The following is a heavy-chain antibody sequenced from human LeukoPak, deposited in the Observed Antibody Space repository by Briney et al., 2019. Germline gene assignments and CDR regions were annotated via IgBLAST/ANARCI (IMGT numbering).Heavy chain of an antibody. J-gene: IGHJ4*02. CDR2: IYHSGST. CDR3: ARSGGYFDPFDY. CDR1: GGSISSSSYY. Sequence: SETLSLTCTVSGGSISSSSYYWGWIRQPPGKGLEWIGSIYHSGSTYYNPSLKSRVTISVDTSKNHFSLKLSSVTAADTAVYYCARSGGYFDPFDYWGQGTLVTVSS. D-gene: IGHD3-9*01. V-gene: IGHV4-39*02.